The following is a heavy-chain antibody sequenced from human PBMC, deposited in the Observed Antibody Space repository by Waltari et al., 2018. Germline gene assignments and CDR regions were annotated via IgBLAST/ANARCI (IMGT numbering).Heavy chain of an antibody. CDR2: IIPIFGTA. V-gene: IGHV1-69*01. CDR3: ASGDSSRDAFDI. CDR1: GGTFSSYA. Sequence: QVQLVQSGAEVKKPGSSVKVSCKASGGTFSSYAISWVRQAPGQGLEWMGVIIPIFGTANDAQKYQGRVTMTADESTSTAYMELSSLRSEDTAVYYCASGDSSRDAFDIWGQGTMVTVSS. J-gene: IGHJ3*02. D-gene: IGHD6-13*01.